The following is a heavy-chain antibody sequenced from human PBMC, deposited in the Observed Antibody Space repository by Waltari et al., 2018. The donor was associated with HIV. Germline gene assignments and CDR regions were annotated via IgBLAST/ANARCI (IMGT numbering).Heavy chain of an antibody. D-gene: IGHD6-13*01. CDR3: VKEHQYSHTWYSYYGMDV. Sequence: EVQVLESGGALVQPGGSLRLACAASGFTLSNYGLSWVRPAPGNGLEWVATISGSGGSTYYADSVKGRFTVSRDNSKNTLYLQMNSLRAEDTAVYFCVKEHQYSHTWYSYYGMDVWGQGTTVTVSS. CDR2: ISGSGGST. CDR1: GFTLSNYG. J-gene: IGHJ6*02. V-gene: IGHV3-23*01.